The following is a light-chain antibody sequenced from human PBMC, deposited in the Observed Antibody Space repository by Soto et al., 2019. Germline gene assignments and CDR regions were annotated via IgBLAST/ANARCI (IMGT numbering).Light chain of an antibody. Sequence: QSVLTQPPSVSEAPRQRVTISCSGSSSNIGNNAVNWYQQLPGKAPKLLIYYDDLLPSGVSDRFSGSKSGTSASLAISGLQSEDEADYYCAALDDSLNGQVFGGGTKLTVL. CDR2: YDD. CDR1: SSNIGNNA. CDR3: AALDDSLNGQV. V-gene: IGLV1-36*01. J-gene: IGLJ2*01.